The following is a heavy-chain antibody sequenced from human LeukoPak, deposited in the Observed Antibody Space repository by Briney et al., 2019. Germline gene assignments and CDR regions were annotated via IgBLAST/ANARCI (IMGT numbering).Heavy chain of an antibody. J-gene: IGHJ6*02. CDR1: GYTFTGYY. CDR2: INPNSGGT. V-gene: IGHV1-2*02. D-gene: IGHD3-10*01. Sequence: ASVKVSCKASGYTFTGYYMYWVRQAPGQGLEWMGWINPNSGGTNYAQKFQGRVTMTRDTSISTAYMELSRLRSDDTAVYYCARAPGVLWFGEPTYYGMDVWGQGTTVTVSS. CDR3: ARAPGVLWFGEPTYYGMDV.